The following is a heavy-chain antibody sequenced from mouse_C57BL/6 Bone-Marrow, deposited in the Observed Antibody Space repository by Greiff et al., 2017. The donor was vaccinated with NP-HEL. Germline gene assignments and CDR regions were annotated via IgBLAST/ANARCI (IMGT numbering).Heavy chain of an antibody. J-gene: IGHJ2*01. CDR1: GNAFSSYW. CDR3: ARYYGSSYYFDY. V-gene: IGHV1-80*01. CDR2: IYPGDGDT. D-gene: IGHD1-1*01. Sequence: QVQLKQSGAELVKPGASVKISCKASGNAFSSYWMNWVKQRPGKGLEWIGQIYPGDGDTNYNGKFKGKATLTAEKSSSTAYMQLSSLTSEDSSVYFCARYYGSSYYFDYWGQGTTLTVSS.